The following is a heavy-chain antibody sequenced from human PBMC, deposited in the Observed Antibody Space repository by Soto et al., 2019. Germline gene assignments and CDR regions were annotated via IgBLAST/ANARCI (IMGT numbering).Heavy chain of an antibody. V-gene: IGHV3-23*01. CDR3: AKDRPSGSSWPIDY. Sequence: PVRSLRLSCATSGFPISSYAMSWVRHAPGKGLEWVSAISGSGGSTYYADSVKGRFTISRDNSKNTLYLQMNSLRAEDTAVYYCAKDRPSGSSWPIDYWGQGTLVTVSS. D-gene: IGHD6-13*01. CDR1: GFPISSYA. CDR2: ISGSGGST. J-gene: IGHJ4*02.